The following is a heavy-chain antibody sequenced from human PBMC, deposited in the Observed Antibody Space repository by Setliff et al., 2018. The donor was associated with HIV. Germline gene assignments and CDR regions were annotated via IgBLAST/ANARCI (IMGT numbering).Heavy chain of an antibody. Sequence: SVKVSCKTSGYRFTTGYIHWVRQAPGQGLEWMGRIIPNSGGTNYAQKFQGRVTMTRDTSISTAYMELSRLRSDDTAVYYCARDLSSGWYGEEYFQHWGQGTLVTVSS. V-gene: IGHV1-2*02. CDR2: IIPNSGGT. CDR1: GYRFTTGY. D-gene: IGHD6-19*01. CDR3: ARDLSSGWYGEEYFQH. J-gene: IGHJ1*01.